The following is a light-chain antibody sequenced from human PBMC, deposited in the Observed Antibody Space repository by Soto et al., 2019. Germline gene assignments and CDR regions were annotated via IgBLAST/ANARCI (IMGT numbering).Light chain of an antibody. J-gene: IGKJ3*01. Sequence: DIVMTQSPLSLPVTPGEPASISCRSSQILLHSNGIKYLDWYLQKPGQSPQLLIYLGSNRASGVPDRFSGSGSGTDFTLKISRVEAEDVGVYYCMQALQAGGFTFGPGTKVDIK. CDR1: QILLHSNGIKY. CDR2: LGS. V-gene: IGKV2-28*01. CDR3: MQALQAGGFT.